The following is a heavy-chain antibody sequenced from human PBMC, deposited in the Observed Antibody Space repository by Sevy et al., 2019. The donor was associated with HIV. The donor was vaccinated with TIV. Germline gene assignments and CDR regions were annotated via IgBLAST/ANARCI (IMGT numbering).Heavy chain of an antibody. CDR1: GFTVSSNY. CDR2: IYGSRGVT. Sequence: GGSLRLSCAASGFTVSSNYMSWVRQAPGKGLEWVSTIYGSRGVTYYADYVKGRFTISRDNSKNTLYLQMNSLRTEDTAVYFCAGGRYDSSGSFDAFDIWGQGTMVTVSS. D-gene: IGHD3-22*01. J-gene: IGHJ3*02. CDR3: AGGRYDSSGSFDAFDI. V-gene: IGHV3-23*01.